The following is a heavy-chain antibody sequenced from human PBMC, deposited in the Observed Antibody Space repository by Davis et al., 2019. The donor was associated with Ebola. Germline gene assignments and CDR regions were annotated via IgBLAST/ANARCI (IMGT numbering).Heavy chain of an antibody. D-gene: IGHD1-14*01. CDR3: AASAGTVGKFDY. CDR2: IVVGSGDT. Sequence: AASVKVSCKASGFTFSSSAKQWVRQARGQRLEWIGWIVVGSGDTNYAPKFQGRVTITRDMSTSTSYLDLSNLRPEDTAVYYCAASAGTVGKFDYWGQGTLVTVSS. CDR1: GFTFSSSA. V-gene: IGHV1-58*02. J-gene: IGHJ4*02.